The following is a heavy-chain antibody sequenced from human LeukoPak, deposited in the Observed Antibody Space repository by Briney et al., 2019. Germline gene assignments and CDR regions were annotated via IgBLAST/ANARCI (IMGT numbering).Heavy chain of an antibody. CDR3: ARELTVAHRKLDFDY. CDR1: GFTFSSYS. Sequence: GGSLRLSCAASGFTFSSYSMNWVRQAPGKGLEWVSSISSSSSYIYYADSVKGRFTISRDNAKNSLYLQMNSLRAEDTAVYYCARELTVAHRKLDFDYWGQGTLVTVSS. J-gene: IGHJ4*02. CDR2: ISSSSSYI. V-gene: IGHV3-21*01. D-gene: IGHD1-14*01.